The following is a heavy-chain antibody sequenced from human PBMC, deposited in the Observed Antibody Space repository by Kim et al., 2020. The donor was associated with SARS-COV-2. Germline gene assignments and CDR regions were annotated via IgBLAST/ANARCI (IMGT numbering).Heavy chain of an antibody. J-gene: IGHJ6*03. V-gene: IGHV1-8*01. CDR2: MNPNSGNP. Sequence: ASVKVSCKASGYTFTSYDINWVRQATGQGLEWMGWMNPNSGNPGYAQKFQGRVTMTRNTPLSTAYMGLSSLRSEDTAVYYCAGGLLKRIVVVIASRPYYYYMGVWGKGNSVSVS. D-gene: IGHD2-21*01. CDR1: GYTFTSYD. CDR3: AGGLLKRIVVVIASRPYYYYMGV.